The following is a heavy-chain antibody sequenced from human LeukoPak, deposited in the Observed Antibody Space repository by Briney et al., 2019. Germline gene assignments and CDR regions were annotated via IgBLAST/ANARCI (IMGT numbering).Heavy chain of an antibody. CDR1: GYSFTSYW. Sequence: GESLKISCKGSGYSFTSYWIGWVRQMPGKGLEWMGIIYPGDSDTRYSPSFQGQVTISADKYISTAYLQWSSLKASDTAMYYCARIGSGSYARDAFDIWGQGTMVTVSS. V-gene: IGHV5-51*01. J-gene: IGHJ3*02. D-gene: IGHD1-26*01. CDR3: ARIGSGSYARDAFDI. CDR2: IYPGDSDT.